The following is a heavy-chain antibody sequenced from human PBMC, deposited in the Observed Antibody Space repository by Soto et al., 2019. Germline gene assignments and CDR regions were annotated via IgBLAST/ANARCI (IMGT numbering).Heavy chain of an antibody. Sequence: VQLVESGGGVVQPGRSLRLSCAASGFTFSDYAMHWVRQAPGKGLEWVAVVSHDGRNTHYADSVKGRFTISRDSSQNTVSLEMTSLRAADTAVYYCAKGGRQWLVTSDFNYWGQGALVTVSS. CDR2: VSHDGRNT. D-gene: IGHD6-19*01. CDR1: GFTFSDYA. V-gene: IGHV3-30*18. CDR3: AKGGRQWLVTSDFNY. J-gene: IGHJ4*02.